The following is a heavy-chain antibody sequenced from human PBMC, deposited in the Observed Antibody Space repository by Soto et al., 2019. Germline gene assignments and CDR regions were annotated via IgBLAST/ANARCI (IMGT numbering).Heavy chain of an antibody. CDR3: ARKKGYISVPKNFDY. Sequence: SETLSLTCTVSGASISSGDYFWSWIRQSPGKGLEWIGYIYDSGSSYYNPSLKSRVTMSVDTSKNQFSLKLRSVTAADTAVYYCARKKGYISVPKNFDYWGQGTLVTVSS. CDR1: GASISSGDYF. V-gene: IGHV4-30-4*01. CDR2: IYDSGSS. J-gene: IGHJ4*02. D-gene: IGHD5-12*01.